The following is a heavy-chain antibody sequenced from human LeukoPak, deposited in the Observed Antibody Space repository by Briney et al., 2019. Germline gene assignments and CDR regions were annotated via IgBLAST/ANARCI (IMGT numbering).Heavy chain of an antibody. V-gene: IGHV1-18*01. CDR3: ARGTPSMVRGVNYYYYYMDV. CDR2: ISAYNGNT. D-gene: IGHD3-10*01. CDR1: GYTFTSYG. Sequence: ASVKVSCKASGYTFTSYGISWVRRAPGQGLEWMGWISAYNGNTNYAQKLQGRVTMTTDTSTSTAYMELRSLRSDDTAVYYCARGTPSMVRGVNYYYYYMDVWGKGTTVTISS. J-gene: IGHJ6*03.